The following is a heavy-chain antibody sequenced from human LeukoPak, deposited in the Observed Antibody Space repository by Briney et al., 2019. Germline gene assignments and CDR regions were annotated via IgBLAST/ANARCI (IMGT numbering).Heavy chain of an antibody. CDR1: GDSVSSNSAA. Sequence: SQTLSLTCAISGDSVSSNSAAWNWIRQSPSRGLEWLVRTYYRSKWYNDYAVSVKSRITINPDTSKNQFSLQLNSVTAADTAVYYCARAGEGIAAAGPGFDYWGQGTLVTVSS. J-gene: IGHJ4*02. D-gene: IGHD6-13*01. CDR2: TYYRSKWYN. CDR3: ARAGEGIAAAGPGFDY. V-gene: IGHV6-1*01.